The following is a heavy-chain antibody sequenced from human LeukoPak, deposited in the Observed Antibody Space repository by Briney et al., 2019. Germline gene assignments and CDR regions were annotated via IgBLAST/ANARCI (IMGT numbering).Heavy chain of an antibody. CDR3: TREYAALGFDI. D-gene: IGHD7-27*01. V-gene: IGHV3-20*04. CDR2: INWNGGST. Sequence: PGGSLRLSCAASGVTFSDYYMSWIRQAPGKGLEWVSGINWNGGSTAYADSVKGRFTISRDNAKKSLYLQMNSLRGEDTALYYCTREYAALGFDIWGQGTMVTVSS. J-gene: IGHJ3*02. CDR1: GVTFSDYY.